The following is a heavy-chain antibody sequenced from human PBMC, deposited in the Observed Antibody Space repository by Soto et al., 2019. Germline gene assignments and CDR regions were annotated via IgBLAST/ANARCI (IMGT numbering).Heavy chain of an antibody. Sequence: EVQLVESGGGLVQPGGSLRLSCAASGFTFSSYSMNWVRQAPGKGLEWVSYISSSSTIYYADSVKGRFTISRDNAKNSLYLQMDSLRDEDTAGYYCAREGGYRYGDDFDYWGQGTLVTVYS. CDR2: ISSSSTI. J-gene: IGHJ4*02. CDR3: AREGGYRYGDDFDY. D-gene: IGHD5-18*01. CDR1: GFTFSSYS. V-gene: IGHV3-48*02.